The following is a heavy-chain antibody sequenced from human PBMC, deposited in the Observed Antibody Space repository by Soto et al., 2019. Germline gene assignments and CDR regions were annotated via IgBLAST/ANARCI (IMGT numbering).Heavy chain of an antibody. J-gene: IGHJ6*02. V-gene: IGHV5-51*01. CDR2: IYPGDSYT. CDR3: AKHMLGYCSGGESYYYGMDV. CDR1: GYSFTSYW. D-gene: IGHD2-15*01. Sequence: GESLKISCKDSGYSFTSYWIGWVRQMPGKGLEWMGIIYPGDSYTKYSPSFQGQVTISADKSISTAYLQWSNLKASDTATYYCAKHMLGYCSGGESYYYGMDVWGQGTTVTVSS.